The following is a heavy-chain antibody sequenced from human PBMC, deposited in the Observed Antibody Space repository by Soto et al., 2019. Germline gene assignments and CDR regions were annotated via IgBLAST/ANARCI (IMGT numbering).Heavy chain of an antibody. J-gene: IGHJ6*02. Sequence: SETLSLTCAISGDSVSSNSAAWNWIRQSPSRGLEWLGRTYYRSKWYNDYAVSVKSRITINPDTSKNQFSLQLNSVTPEDTAVYYRARRPERGVAAAGTYYYGMDVWGQGTTVTVSS. CDR1: GDSVSSNSAA. D-gene: IGHD6-13*01. V-gene: IGHV6-1*01. CDR2: TYYRSKWYN. CDR3: ARRPERGVAAAGTYYYGMDV.